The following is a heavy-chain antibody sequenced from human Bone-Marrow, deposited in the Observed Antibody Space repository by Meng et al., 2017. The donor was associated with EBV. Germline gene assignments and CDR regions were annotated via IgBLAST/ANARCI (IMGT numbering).Heavy chain of an antibody. D-gene: IGHD2-2*01. CDR1: GGSISSGGYS. J-gene: IGHJ4*02. CDR3: ASSDCSSTSCYPRY. V-gene: IGHV4-30-2*01. CDR2: IYHSGST. Sequence: QLELQEAGAGLVKPSPTLSLTCAVSGGSISSGGYSWSWIRQPPGKGLEWIGYIYHSGSTYYNPSLKSRVTISVDRSKNQFSLKLSSVTAADTAVYYCASSDCSSTSCYPRYWGQGTLVTVSS.